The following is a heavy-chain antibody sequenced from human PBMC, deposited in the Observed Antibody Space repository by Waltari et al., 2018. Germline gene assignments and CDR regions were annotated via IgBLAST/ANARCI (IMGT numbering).Heavy chain of an antibody. J-gene: IGHJ4*02. CDR1: GVTFDAYA. CDR3: AKDRKGDFDY. V-gene: IGHV3-9*01. D-gene: IGHD3-16*01. CDR2: ISWNSGSI. Sequence: EVQLVESGGGLVQPGRSLRLSCTASGVTFDAYAMHWVRQAPGKGMEWVSGISWNSGSIGYADSVKGRFTISRDNAKNSLYLQMNSLRAEDTALYYCAKDRKGDFDYWGQGTLVTVSS.